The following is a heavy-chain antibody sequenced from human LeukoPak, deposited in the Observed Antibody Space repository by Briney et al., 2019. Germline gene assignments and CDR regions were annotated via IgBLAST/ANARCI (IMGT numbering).Heavy chain of an antibody. CDR3: ASHPSSSWFAIYFRS. V-gene: IGHV1-69*01. CDR1: GGTFGRST. D-gene: IGHD6-13*01. J-gene: IGHJ4*02. Sequence: TVKVSCKASGGTFGRSTVSWVRQAPGQGLEWMGGIIPKFGSTNYAQRFQDRVTFTADESTDTAYIEISSLTSDDTASYYCASHPSSSWFAIYFRSWGQGTLVTVSS. CDR2: IIPKFGST.